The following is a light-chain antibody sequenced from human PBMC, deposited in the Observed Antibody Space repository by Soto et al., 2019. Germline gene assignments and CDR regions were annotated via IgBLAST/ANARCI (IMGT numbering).Light chain of an antibody. J-gene: IGLJ2*01. CDR3: AAWGDSLNGPV. CDR1: SSNIGSNT. CDR2: SNN. V-gene: IGLV1-44*01. Sequence: QSVLTQPPSGSGTPGLRVTISCSGSSSNIGSNTVNWYQQLPGTAPKLLIYSNNQRPSGVPDRFSGSKSGTSASLAISGLQSEDEADYYCAAWGDSLNGPVFGGGTKLTVL.